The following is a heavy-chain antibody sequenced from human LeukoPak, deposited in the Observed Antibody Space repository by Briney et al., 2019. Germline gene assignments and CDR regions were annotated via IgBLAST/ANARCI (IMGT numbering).Heavy chain of an antibody. V-gene: IGHV4-59*12. CDR1: GGSISSYY. CDR2: IYYSGST. D-gene: IGHD2-8*01. Sequence: PSETLSLTCTVSGGSISSYYWSWIRQPPGKGLEWIGYIYYSGSTNYNPSLKGRVTISVDTSKNQCSLKLSSVTAADTAVYYCARDGIVLDYWGQGTLVTVSS. CDR3: ARDGIVLDY. J-gene: IGHJ4*02.